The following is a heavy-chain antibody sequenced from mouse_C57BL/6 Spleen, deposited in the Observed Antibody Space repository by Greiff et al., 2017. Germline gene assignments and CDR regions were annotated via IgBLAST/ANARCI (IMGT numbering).Heavy chain of an antibody. CDR3: ARSGIRRGGFDY. CDR2: IDPSDSYT. CDR1: GYTFTSYW. Sequence: QVHVKQPGAELVRPGTSVKLSCKASGYTFTSYWMHWVKQRPGQGLEWIGVIDPSDSYTNYNHKFKGKATLTVDTSSSTAYMQLSSLTSEDSAVYYCARSGIRRGGFDYWGQGTTLTVSS. V-gene: IGHV1-59*01. J-gene: IGHJ2*01. D-gene: IGHD4-1*01.